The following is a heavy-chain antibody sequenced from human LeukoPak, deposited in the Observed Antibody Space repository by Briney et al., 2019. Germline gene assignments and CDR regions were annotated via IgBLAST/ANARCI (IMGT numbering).Heavy chain of an antibody. D-gene: IGHD1-1*01. J-gene: IGHJ4*02. CDR3: ARDYRRYNWNDEVLDY. Sequence: PGRSLRLSCAASGFTFSSYAMHWVRQAPGKGLEWVAVISYDGSNKYYADSVKGRFTISRDNSKNTLYLQMNSLRAEDTAVYYCARDYRRYNWNDEVLDYWGQGTLVTVSS. CDR1: GFTFSSYA. V-gene: IGHV3-30*04. CDR2: ISYDGSNK.